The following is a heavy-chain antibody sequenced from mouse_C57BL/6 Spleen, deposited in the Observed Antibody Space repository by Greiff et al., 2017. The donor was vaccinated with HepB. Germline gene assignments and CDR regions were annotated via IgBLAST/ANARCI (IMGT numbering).Heavy chain of an antibody. CDR3: ARAEPYDGYYRAMDY. V-gene: IGHV1-80*01. CDR1: GYAFSSYW. D-gene: IGHD2-3*01. Sequence: QVQLKQSGAELVKPGASVKISCKASGYAFSSYWMNWVKQRPGKGLEWIGQIYPGDGDTNYNGKFKGKATLTADKSSSTAYMQLSSLTSEDSAVYFWARAEPYDGYYRAMDYWGQGTSVTVSS. J-gene: IGHJ4*01. CDR2: IYPGDGDT.